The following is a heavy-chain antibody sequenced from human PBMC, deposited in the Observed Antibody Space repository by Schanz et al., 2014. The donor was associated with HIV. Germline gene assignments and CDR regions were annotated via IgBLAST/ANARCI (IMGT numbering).Heavy chain of an antibody. CDR3: AKGLYYGGRNRKWHFVF. Sequence: QVQVVESGGGVVQPGRSLTLSCATTGFPLRDYGMHWVRQAAGKGLEWLAFISDNGNEKDYGDSVKGRFNISRDNSRNSLYLQMNRLRAEDTAVYYCAKGLYYGGRNRKWHFVFWGRGTLVSVSS. CDR2: ISDNGNEK. V-gene: IGHV3-30*18. CDR1: GFPLRDYG. J-gene: IGHJ2*01. D-gene: IGHD3-10*01.